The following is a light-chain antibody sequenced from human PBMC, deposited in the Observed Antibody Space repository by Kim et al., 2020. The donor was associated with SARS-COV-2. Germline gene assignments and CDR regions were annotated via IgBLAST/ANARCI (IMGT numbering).Light chain of an antibody. CDR3: QQYNNFSWS. Sequence: ASVVYIVTITCRASHSVSRWLAWYQQKPGKSPKLLIYRATDLESGIPSRFSGSGSETDFTLTISSLQPDDFATYYCQQYNNFSWSFGHGTKVDIK. CDR2: RAT. V-gene: IGKV1-5*03. CDR1: HSVSRW. J-gene: IGKJ1*01.